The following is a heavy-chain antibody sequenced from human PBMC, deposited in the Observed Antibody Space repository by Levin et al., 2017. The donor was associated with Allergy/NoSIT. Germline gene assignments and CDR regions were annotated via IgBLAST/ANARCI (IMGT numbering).Heavy chain of an antibody. J-gene: IGHJ3*02. Sequence: GGSLRLSCAASGFTFSSYSMNWVRQAPGKGLEWVSSISSSSSYIYYADSVKGRFTISRDNAKNSLYLQMNSLRAEDTAVYYCARDSIYCTNGVCSHDAFDIWGQGTMVTVSS. D-gene: IGHD2-8*01. CDR1: GFTFSSYS. CDR3: ARDSIYCTNGVCSHDAFDI. V-gene: IGHV3-21*01. CDR2: ISSSSSYI.